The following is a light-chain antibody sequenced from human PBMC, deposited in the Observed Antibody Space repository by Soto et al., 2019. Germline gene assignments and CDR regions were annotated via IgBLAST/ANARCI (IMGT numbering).Light chain of an antibody. V-gene: IGKV1-39*01. CDR1: QSISSY. J-gene: IGKJ5*01. Sequence: DIQITHSPSTLSAFLFDIVTITCRASQSISSYLNWYQQKPGKAPKLLIYAASSLQSGVPSRFSGSGSGTDFTLTISSLQPEDFATYYCQQSYSTPPITFGQGTRL. CDR2: AAS. CDR3: QQSYSTPPIT.